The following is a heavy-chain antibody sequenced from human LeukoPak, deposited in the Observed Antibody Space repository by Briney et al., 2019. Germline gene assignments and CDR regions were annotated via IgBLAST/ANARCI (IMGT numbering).Heavy chain of an antibody. D-gene: IGHD3-22*01. CDR2: ISDSGGRT. Sequence: GGSLRLSCAVSGITLSNYGTSWVRQAPGKGLEWVAGISDSGGRTYYADSVKGRFTISRDTPKNTLYLQMNSLRAEDTAVYFCAKRGVVIRVILVGFHKEANYFDYWGQGTLVTVSS. CDR3: AKRGVVIRVILVGFHKEANYFDY. V-gene: IGHV3-23*01. J-gene: IGHJ4*02. CDR1: GITLSNYG.